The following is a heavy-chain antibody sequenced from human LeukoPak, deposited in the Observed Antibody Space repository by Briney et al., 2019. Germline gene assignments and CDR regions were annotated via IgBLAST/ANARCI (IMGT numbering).Heavy chain of an antibody. CDR1: GYSISSGYY. J-gene: IGHJ4*02. CDR2: IYHSGST. CDR3: ARGGLVAADDY. Sequence: SETLSLTCAVSGYSISSGYYWGWIRQPPGKGLEWIGSIYHSGSTYFNPSLKSRVTISVDTSKNQFALKLTSVTAADTAVYYCARGGLVAADDYWGQGTLVTVSS. V-gene: IGHV4-38-2*01. D-gene: IGHD2-15*01.